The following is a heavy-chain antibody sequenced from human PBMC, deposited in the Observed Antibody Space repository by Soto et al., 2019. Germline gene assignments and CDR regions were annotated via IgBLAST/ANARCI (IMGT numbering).Heavy chain of an antibody. V-gene: IGHV4-30-4*01. CDR2: IYYSGST. Sequence: PSETLSLTCTVSGGSISSGDYYWSWIRQPPGKGLEWIGYIYYSGSTYYNPSLKSRVTISVDTSKNQFSLKLSSVTAADTAVYYCARTTLRYYFDYWGQGTLVTVSS. CDR1: GGSISSGDYY. CDR3: ARTTLRYYFDY. J-gene: IGHJ4*02.